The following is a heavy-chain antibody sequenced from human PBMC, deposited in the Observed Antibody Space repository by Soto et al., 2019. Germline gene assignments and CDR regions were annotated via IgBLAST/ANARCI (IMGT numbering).Heavy chain of an antibody. J-gene: IGHJ4*02. CDR1: GFTFSDYY. V-gene: IGHV3-11*01. Sequence: GGSLKLSCAASGFTFSDYYISWIRQAPGKELEWVSYISSSGRSVYYADSVKGRFTISRDNAKNSLYLQMNSLRAEDTAVFYCARKSGYSSGWGPNFDYWGQGTLVTVSS. CDR2: ISSSGRSV. D-gene: IGHD6-19*01. CDR3: ARKSGYSSGWGPNFDY.